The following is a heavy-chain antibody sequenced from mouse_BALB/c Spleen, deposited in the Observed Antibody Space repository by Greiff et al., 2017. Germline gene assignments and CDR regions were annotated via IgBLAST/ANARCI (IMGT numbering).Heavy chain of an antibody. J-gene: IGHJ4*01. CDR2: ISTYYGDA. V-gene: IGHV1S137*01. Sequence: QVQLQQSGAELVRPGVSVKISCKGSGYTFTDYAMHWVKQSYAKSLEWIGVISTYYGDASYNQKFKGKATMTVDKSSSTAYMELARLTSEDSAIYYCARSTTVKAMDYWGQGTSVTVSS. D-gene: IGHD1-1*01. CDR1: GYTFTDYA. CDR3: ARSTTVKAMDY.